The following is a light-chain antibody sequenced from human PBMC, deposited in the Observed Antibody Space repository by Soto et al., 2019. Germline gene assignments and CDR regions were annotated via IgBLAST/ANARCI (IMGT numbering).Light chain of an antibody. CDR1: TGAVTSGHH. V-gene: IGLV7-46*01. CDR2: HTT. Sequence: QAVVTQEPSLTVSPGGTVTLTCGSSTGAVTSGHHPYWLQQKPGQAPRTLIYHTTNTLSWTPARFSGSLLWGKAALTLSGAQPEDEALYYCLLTYSGPWVFGGGTKLTVL. J-gene: IGLJ3*02. CDR3: LLTYSGPWV.